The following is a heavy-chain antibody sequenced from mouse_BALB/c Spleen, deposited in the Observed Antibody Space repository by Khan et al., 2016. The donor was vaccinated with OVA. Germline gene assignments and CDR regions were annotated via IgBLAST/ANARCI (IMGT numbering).Heavy chain of an antibody. CDR2: IYPGTNNT. CDR3: AREEALYYFDY. V-gene: IGHV1-76*01. J-gene: IGHJ2*01. D-gene: IGHD3-2*02. CDR1: GYIFTSYW. Sequence: QVQLKESGAELVRPGASVKLSCKTSGYIFTSYWIHWIRQRSGQGLEWIARIYPGTNNTYYSERLKDKATLTADKSSGTAYMQLSSLKSEDSAVYFCAREEALYYFDYWGQGTTLTVSS.